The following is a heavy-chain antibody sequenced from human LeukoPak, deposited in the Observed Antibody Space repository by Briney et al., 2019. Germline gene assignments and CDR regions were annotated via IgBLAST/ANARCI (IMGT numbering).Heavy chain of an antibody. D-gene: IGHD6-13*01. CDR2: IYTSGST. Sequence: SETLSLTCTVSGGSISSYYWSWIRQPTGKGLEWIGRIYTSGSTNYNPSLKSRVTISVDKSKNQFSLKLSSVTAADTAVYYCARAGDSPSIAAADYWGQGTLVTVSS. V-gene: IGHV4-4*07. CDR3: ARAGDSPSIAAADY. J-gene: IGHJ4*02. CDR1: GGSISSYY.